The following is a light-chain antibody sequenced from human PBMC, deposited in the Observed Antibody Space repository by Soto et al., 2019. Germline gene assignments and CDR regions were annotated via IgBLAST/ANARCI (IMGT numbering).Light chain of an antibody. V-gene: IGKV4-1*01. CDR1: QSVLYSPNNRNY. CDR3: QQYYSSPPT. CDR2: WAS. Sequence: DIVMTQSPDSVAVSLGERATINCKSSQSVLYSPNNRNYLAWYQQKPGQPPKLLMYWASTRESGVPDRFSGSGSGTDFTLAISSLQAEDVAVYFCQQYYSSPPTFGQGTKVEI. J-gene: IGKJ1*01.